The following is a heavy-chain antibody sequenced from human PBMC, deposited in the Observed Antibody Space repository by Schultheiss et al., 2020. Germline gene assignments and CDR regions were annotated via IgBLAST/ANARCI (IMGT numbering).Heavy chain of an antibody. CDR3: ATLFGGSGWPRDAFDI. CDR2: FDPEDGET. CDR1: GYTLTELS. V-gene: IGHV1-24*01. Sequence: ASVKVSCKVSGYTLTELSMHWVRQAPGKGLEWMGGFDPEDGETIYAQKFQGRVTMTEDTSTDTAYMELSSLRSEDTAVYYCATLFGGSGWPRDAFDIWGQGTMVTVSS. J-gene: IGHJ3*02. D-gene: IGHD6-19*01.